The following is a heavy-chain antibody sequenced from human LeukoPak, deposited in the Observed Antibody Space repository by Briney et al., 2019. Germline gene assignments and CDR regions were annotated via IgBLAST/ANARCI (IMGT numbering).Heavy chain of an antibody. V-gene: IGHV3-23*01. CDR3: AKDRVSSSWYYFDY. CDR1: GFTFSDYY. D-gene: IGHD6-13*01. Sequence: GGSLRLSCAASGFTFSDYYMSWIRQAPGKGLEWVSGISGSGGSTYYADSVKGRFTISRDNSKNTLDLQMNSLRAEDTAVYYCAKDRVSSSWYYFDYWGQGTLVTVSS. J-gene: IGHJ4*02. CDR2: ISGSGGST.